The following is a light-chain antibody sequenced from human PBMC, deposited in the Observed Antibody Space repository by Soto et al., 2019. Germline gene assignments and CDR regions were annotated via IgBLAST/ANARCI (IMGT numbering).Light chain of an antibody. J-gene: IGKJ2*01. CDR2: DAS. V-gene: IGKV3-11*01. Sequence: EIVMTQSPATLSVSPGERVTLSCRASQSVGTDLAWYQQKPGQAPRLLIYDASTGATGTPARFSGSGSGTEFTLTISSLEPEDFAVYYCQQRSYWPPYTFGQGTKVDIK. CDR1: QSVGTD. CDR3: QQRSYWPPYT.